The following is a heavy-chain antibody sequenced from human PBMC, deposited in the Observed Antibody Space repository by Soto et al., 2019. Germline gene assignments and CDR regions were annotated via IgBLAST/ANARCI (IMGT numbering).Heavy chain of an antibody. D-gene: IGHD5-12*01. CDR1: GFTFTEYY. CDR3: ARTLKGSYEFDY. V-gene: IGHV3-11*01. J-gene: IGHJ4*02. CDR2: ISNTGSDV. Sequence: QVQLVESGGGLVRPGESLRLSCAASGFTFTEYYMTWIRQAPGKGLEWISYISNTGSDVYYIDSVKGRFTISRDNAKNSLNLQMNSLRAEDTAVYFCARTLKGSYEFDYWGQGTLVTVSS.